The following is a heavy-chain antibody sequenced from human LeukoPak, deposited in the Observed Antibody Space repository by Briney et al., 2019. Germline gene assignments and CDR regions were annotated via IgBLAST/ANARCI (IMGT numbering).Heavy chain of an antibody. V-gene: IGHV1-46*01. Sequence: ASVKVSCKASGYTFTSYYMHWVRQAPGRGLEWMGIINPSGGSTSYAQKFQGRVTMTRDTSTSTVYMELSSLRSEDTAVYYCARDLVPSSYYYGSGATGYWGQGTLVTVSS. J-gene: IGHJ4*02. D-gene: IGHD3-10*01. CDR2: INPSGGST. CDR3: ARDLVPSSYYYGSGATGY. CDR1: GYTFTSYY.